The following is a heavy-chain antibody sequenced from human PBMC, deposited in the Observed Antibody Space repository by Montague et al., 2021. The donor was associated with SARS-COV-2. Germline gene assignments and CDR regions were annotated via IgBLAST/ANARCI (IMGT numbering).Heavy chain of an antibody. V-gene: IGHV3-30-3*01. CDR3: AREGLTGNLAHSDY. Sequence: SLRLSCAASGFTFSFYAMHWVRQAPGKGLEWVAVISYDGSNKYYADSVRGRFTISRDNSKTTLYLQMNSLRAEDTAVYYCAREGLTGNLAHSDYWGQGTLVTVSA. J-gene: IGHJ4*02. D-gene: IGHD1-14*01. CDR2: ISYDGSNK. CDR1: GFTFSFYA.